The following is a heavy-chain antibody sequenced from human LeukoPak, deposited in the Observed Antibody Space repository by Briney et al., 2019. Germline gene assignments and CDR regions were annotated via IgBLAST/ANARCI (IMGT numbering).Heavy chain of an antibody. Sequence: PGGSLRLSCAASGFTFSSYSMNWVRQAPGKGLEWVSYISSSSSTIYYADSVKGRFTISRDNAKNALYLQMNSLRDEDTAVYYCARDLGSSWLRYFDYWGQGTLVTVSS. J-gene: IGHJ4*02. CDR3: ARDLGSSWLRYFDY. CDR2: ISSSSSTI. D-gene: IGHD6-13*01. V-gene: IGHV3-48*02. CDR1: GFTFSSYS.